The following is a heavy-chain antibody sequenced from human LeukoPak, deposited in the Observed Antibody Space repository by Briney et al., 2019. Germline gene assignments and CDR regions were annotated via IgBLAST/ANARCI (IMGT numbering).Heavy chain of an antibody. Sequence: GASVKVSCKTSGYTFINYGITWVRQAPGQGLEWMGWISAYNGNTNYAQKIQGRVTMTTDTFTSTAYMELRSLRSEDTAVYYCARTGLSGSYLGGYYYYYMDVWGKGTTVTISS. CDR3: ARTGLSGSYLGGYYYYYMDV. V-gene: IGHV1-18*01. J-gene: IGHJ6*03. CDR2: ISAYNGNT. CDR1: GYTFINYG. D-gene: IGHD1-26*01.